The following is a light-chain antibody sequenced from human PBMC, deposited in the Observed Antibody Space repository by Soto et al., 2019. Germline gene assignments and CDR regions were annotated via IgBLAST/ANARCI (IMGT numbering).Light chain of an antibody. V-gene: IGKV3-11*01. CDR3: QQGGA. J-gene: IGKJ4*01. Sequence: EIVLTQSPATLSLSPGERATLSCRASQSVSSYLAWYQQKPGQAPRPLIYDASNRATGIPARFSGSGSGTDFTLTISSLEPEDFAVYYCQQGGAFGGGTKVEIK. CDR2: DAS. CDR1: QSVSSY.